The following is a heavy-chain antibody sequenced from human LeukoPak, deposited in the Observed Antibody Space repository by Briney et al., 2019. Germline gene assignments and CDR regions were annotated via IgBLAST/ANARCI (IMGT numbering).Heavy chain of an antibody. CDR1: GFTFSSYS. CDR3: ARVVVGSRADDY. CDR2: ISSSSSYI. J-gene: IGHJ4*02. D-gene: IGHD2-15*01. Sequence: GGSLRLSCTASGFTFSSYSMNWVRQAPGKGLEWVSSISSSSSYIYYADSVKGRFTISRDNAKNSLYLQMNSLRAEDTAVYYCARVVVGSRADDYWGQGTLVTVSS. V-gene: IGHV3-21*01.